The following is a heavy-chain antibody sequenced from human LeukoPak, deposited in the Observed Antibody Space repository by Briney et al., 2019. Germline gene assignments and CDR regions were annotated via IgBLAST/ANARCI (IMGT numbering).Heavy chain of an antibody. CDR3: AREHYGSGRFFDY. CDR2: IYYSGST. V-gene: IGHV4-59*01. CDR1: GGSISSYY. Sequence: SETLSLTCTVSGGSISSYYWSWIRQPPGKGLEWIGYIYYSGSTNYNPSHKSRVTISVDTSKNQFSLKLSSVTAADTAVYYCAREHYGSGRFFDYWGQGTLVTVSS. D-gene: IGHD3-10*01. J-gene: IGHJ4*02.